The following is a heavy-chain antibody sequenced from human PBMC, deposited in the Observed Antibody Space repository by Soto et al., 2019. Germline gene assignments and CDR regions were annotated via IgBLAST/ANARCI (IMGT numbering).Heavy chain of an antibody. CDR3: ARHDLQSKWRSFGVVTSSYFDY. J-gene: IGHJ4*02. D-gene: IGHD3-3*01. CDR1: GGSISSSSYY. V-gene: IGHV4-39*01. CDR2: IYYSGST. Sequence: SETLSLTCTVSGGSISSSSYYWGWIRQPPGKGLEWIGSIYYSGSTYYNPSLKSRVTISVDTSKNQFSLKLSSVTAADTAVYYCARHDLQSKWRSFGVVTSSYFDYWGQGTLVTVSS.